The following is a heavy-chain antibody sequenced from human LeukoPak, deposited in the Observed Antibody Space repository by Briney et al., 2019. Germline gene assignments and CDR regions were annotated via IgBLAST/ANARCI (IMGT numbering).Heavy chain of an antibody. CDR1: GYTFTTYS. CDR3: ARAVRDSSSHFDY. V-gene: IGHV1-46*01. Sequence: ASVKVSCKASGYTFTTYSINWVRQAPGQGLEWMGIINPSGGSTTYAQKFQGRVTMTRDTSTSTVHMELSSLRSEDTAVYYCARAVRDSSSHFDYWGQGTLVTVSS. CDR2: INPSGGST. J-gene: IGHJ4*02. D-gene: IGHD6-6*01.